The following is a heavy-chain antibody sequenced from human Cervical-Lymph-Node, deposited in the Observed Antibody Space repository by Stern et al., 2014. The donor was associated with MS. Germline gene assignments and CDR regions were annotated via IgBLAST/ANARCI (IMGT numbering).Heavy chain of an antibody. CDR2: TYYSGST. V-gene: IGHV4-31*03. CDR1: GASISSGGYF. J-gene: IGHJ1*01. D-gene: IGHD2-2*01. Sequence: QLQLQESGPGLVKPSQTLFLTCTVSGASISSGGYFWSWIRQHPGKGLEWIAYTYYSGSTYYNPSLKSRVTISLETSKNQFSLKLSSVTAADTAVYYCATFRSSSWIPHWGQGTLVTVSS. CDR3: ATFRSSSWIPH.